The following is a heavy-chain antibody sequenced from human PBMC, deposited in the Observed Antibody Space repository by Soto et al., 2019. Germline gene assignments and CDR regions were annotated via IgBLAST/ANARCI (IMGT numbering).Heavy chain of an antibody. CDR3: ARLRWEQPWVFDY. Sequence: SETLSLTCAVYGGSFSGYYWSWIRQPPVKGLEWIGEINHSGGTNYNPSPKSRVTISVDTSKNQFSLKLSSVTAADTAVFYCARLRWEQPWVFDYWGQGTLVTVSS. D-gene: IGHD1-26*01. V-gene: IGHV4-34*01. CDR2: INHSGGT. CDR1: GGSFSGYY. J-gene: IGHJ4*02.